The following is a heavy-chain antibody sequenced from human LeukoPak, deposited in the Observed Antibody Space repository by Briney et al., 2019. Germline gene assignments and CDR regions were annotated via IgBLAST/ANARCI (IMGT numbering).Heavy chain of an antibody. CDR1: GGSFSGYY. CDR2: INHSGST. CDR3: PRPAYDILTGYSGNNWFDP. Sequence: SETLSLTCAVYGGSFSGYYWSWIRQPPGQGLEWIGEINHSGSTNYNPSLKSRVTISVDTSKNQFSLKLSSVTAADTAVYYWPRPAYDILTGYSGNNWFDPWGQGTLVTVSS. V-gene: IGHV4-34*01. D-gene: IGHD3-9*01. J-gene: IGHJ5*02.